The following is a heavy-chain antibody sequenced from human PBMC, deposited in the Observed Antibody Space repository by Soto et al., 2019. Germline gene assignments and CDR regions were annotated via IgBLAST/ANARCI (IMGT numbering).Heavy chain of an antibody. J-gene: IGHJ1*01. D-gene: IGHD6-6*01. V-gene: IGHV3-30-3*01. CDR3: ARENSRISPRLFQH. Sequence: PGGTLRLSCVASGFIFSDYAMHWARQAPGKGLEWVARISPAGTNQYYADSAKGRFTISRDNTKHTLYLQMNSLRPEDTGLYYCARENSRISPRLFQHWGHGTLVTVSS. CDR1: GFIFSDYA. CDR2: ISPAGTNQ.